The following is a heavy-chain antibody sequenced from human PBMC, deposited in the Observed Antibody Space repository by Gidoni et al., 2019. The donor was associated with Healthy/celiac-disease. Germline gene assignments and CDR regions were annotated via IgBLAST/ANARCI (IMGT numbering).Heavy chain of an antibody. CDR1: GCTFSSYA. CDR2: ISYDGSNK. V-gene: IGHV3-30-3*01. J-gene: IGHJ4*02. CDR3: ARDRQSDPYYYDSSGYADY. Sequence: QVQLVESGGGVVQPGRSLRLSCAASGCTFSSYAMHWVRQAPGKGLEWVAVISYDGSNKYYADSVKGRFTISRDNSKNTLYLQMNSLRAEDTAVYYCARDRQSDPYYYDSSGYADYWGQGTLVTVSS. D-gene: IGHD3-22*01.